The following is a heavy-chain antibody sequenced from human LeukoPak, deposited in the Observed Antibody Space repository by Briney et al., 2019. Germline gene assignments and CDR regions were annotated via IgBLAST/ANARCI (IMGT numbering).Heavy chain of an antibody. J-gene: IGHJ3*02. Sequence: GGSLRLSCAASRFTFSTYSMNWVRQAPGKGLEWVSFISTSSSYIYYADSVKGRFTISRDNARNSLYLQMNSLRAEDTAVYYCARDPGTTQTLHDAFDIWGQGTMVTVSS. CDR3: ARDPGTTQTLHDAFDI. CDR1: RFTFSTYS. D-gene: IGHD1-7*01. CDR2: ISTSSSYI. V-gene: IGHV3-21*01.